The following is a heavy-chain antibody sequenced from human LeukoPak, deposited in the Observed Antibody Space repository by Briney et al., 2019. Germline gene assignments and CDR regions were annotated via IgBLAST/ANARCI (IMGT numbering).Heavy chain of an antibody. D-gene: IGHD1-1*01. CDR1: GYTFTGYY. CDR3: ARGGPGYYFDY. J-gene: IGHJ4*02. V-gene: IGHV1-2*02. Sequence: RASVKVSCKASGYTFTGYYMHWVRQAPGQGLEWMGWINPNSGGTNYAQKVQGRVTMTRDTSISTAYMELSRLRSDDTAAYYCARGGPGYYFDYWGQGTLVTVSS. CDR2: INPNSGGT.